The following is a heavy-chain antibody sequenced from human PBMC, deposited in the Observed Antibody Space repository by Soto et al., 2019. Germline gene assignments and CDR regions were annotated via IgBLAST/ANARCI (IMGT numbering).Heavy chain of an antibody. CDR3: ARGLRGYSYAYYFDY. D-gene: IGHD5-18*01. Sequence: GGSLKLSCAASGVTFSSYGMHWVRQAPGKGLEWVAVIWYDGSNKYYADSVKGRFTISRDNSKNTLYLQMNSLRAEDTAVYYCARGLRGYSYAYYFDYWGQGTLVTVSS. CDR2: IWYDGSNK. CDR1: GVTFSSYG. V-gene: IGHV3-33*01. J-gene: IGHJ4*02.